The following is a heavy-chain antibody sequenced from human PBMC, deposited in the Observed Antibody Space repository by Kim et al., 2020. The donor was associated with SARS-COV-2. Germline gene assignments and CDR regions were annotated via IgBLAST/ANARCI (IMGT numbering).Heavy chain of an antibody. V-gene: IGHV1-46*01. CDR3: ARDGNGLGSYPYIHGMDV. CDR2: INPSGGST. J-gene: IGHJ6*02. CDR1: GYTFTSYY. D-gene: IGHD3-10*01. Sequence: ASVKVSCKASGYTFTSYYMHWVRQAPGQGLEWMGIINPSGGSTSYAQKFQGRVAMTRDTSTSTVYMELSSLRSEDTAVYYCARDGNGLGSYPYIHGMDVWGQGTTVTVSS.